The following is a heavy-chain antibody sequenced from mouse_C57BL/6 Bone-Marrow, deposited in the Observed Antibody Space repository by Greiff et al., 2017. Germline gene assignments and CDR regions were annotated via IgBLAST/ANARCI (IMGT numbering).Heavy chain of an antibody. D-gene: IGHD2-5*01. Sequence: VESGGGLVKPGGSLKLSCAASGFTFSSYTMSWVRQTPEKRLEWVATISGGGGNTYYPDSVKGRFTISRDNAKNTLYLQMSSLRSEDTALYYCASSYYSNYDPTWFAYWGQGTLVTVSA. V-gene: IGHV5-9*01. CDR2: ISGGGGNT. J-gene: IGHJ3*01. CDR1: GFTFSSYT. CDR3: ASSYYSNYDPTWFAY.